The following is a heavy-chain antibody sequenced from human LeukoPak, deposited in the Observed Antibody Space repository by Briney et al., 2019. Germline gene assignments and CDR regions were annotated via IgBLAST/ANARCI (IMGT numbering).Heavy chain of an antibody. D-gene: IGHD1-26*01. V-gene: IGHV1-69*02. CDR3: ATIVAAATNDAFDL. Sequence: ASVKVSCKASGGTFRRYTIIWVRQAPGQGLEWMGRIVPSVDIANYAQKFQGRATIIADKSTSTAYMDLSSLRSEDTAVYYCATIVAAATNDAFDLWGQRTMVTVSS. CDR2: IVPSVDIA. J-gene: IGHJ3*01. CDR1: GGTFRRYT.